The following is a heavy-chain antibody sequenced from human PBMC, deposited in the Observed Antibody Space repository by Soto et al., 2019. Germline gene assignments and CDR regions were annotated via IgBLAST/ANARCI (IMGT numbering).Heavy chain of an antibody. D-gene: IGHD3-16*01. CDR1: GLTFSGSA. J-gene: IGHJ4*02. V-gene: IGHV3-73*01. Sequence: EVQLVESGGGLVQPGGSLKLSCAVSGLTFSGSAMHWVRQASGEGLEWVGHIRRKANNYATAYAASVKGRFTISRDDSKNTAYLQMNSLKTEDTAVYYCSANDHDDHTNFDQWGQGTLVTVSS. CDR2: IRRKANNYAT. CDR3: SANDHDDHTNFDQ.